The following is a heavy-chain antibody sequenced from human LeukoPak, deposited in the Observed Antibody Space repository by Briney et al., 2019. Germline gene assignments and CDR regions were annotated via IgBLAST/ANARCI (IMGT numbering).Heavy chain of an antibody. Sequence: PGGSLRLSCAASGFTFNTYWMSWVRQAPGKGLEWVANIKLDGSEKNYVDSAKGRFTISRDNAKNSLYLQMNSLRAEDTAVYYCARGGWSFDPWGQGTLVTVSS. CDR1: GFTFNTYW. J-gene: IGHJ5*02. V-gene: IGHV3-7*01. CDR3: ARGGWSFDP. CDR2: IKLDGSEK.